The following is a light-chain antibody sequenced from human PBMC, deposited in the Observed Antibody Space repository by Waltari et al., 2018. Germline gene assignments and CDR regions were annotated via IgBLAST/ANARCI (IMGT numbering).Light chain of an antibody. J-gene: IGLJ2*01. CDR2: SND. V-gene: IGLV1-44*01. CDR3: AAWDDSLNAVV. Sequence: QSVLTQPPSASGTPGQRVTISCSGRNSNFRVNPVIWSQQLSGAAPEVVIYSNDQLPSGVPDRFSGSKSGTSASLAISGLQSEDEAHYYCAAWDDSLNAVVFGGGTKVTVL. CDR1: NSNFRVNP.